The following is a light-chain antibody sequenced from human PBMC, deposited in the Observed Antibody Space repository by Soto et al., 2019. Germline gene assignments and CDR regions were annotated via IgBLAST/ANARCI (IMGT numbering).Light chain of an antibody. Sequence: QSVLTQPASVSGSPGQSITISCTGTSSDVGGYNHVSWYQQHPGKAPKLTIYEVRNRPSGVSNRFSGSKSGNTASLTISGLQAEDEADYYCSSYTSTSTYVLFGGGTKLTVL. CDR2: EVR. J-gene: IGLJ2*01. CDR1: SSDVGGYNH. V-gene: IGLV2-14*01. CDR3: SSYTSTSTYVL.